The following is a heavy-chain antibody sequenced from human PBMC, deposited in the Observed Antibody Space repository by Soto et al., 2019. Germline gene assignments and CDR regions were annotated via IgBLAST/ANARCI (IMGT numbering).Heavy chain of an antibody. Sequence: QVQLQESGPGLVKTSQTLSLTCTVSGGSISSGGDYWSWIRQHPGKGLEWIGYIYYSGSTYYNPSLKSRVTISVDTSKNQFSLKLSSVTAADTAVYYCARDSGYYYASSGYYRAFDIWGQGTMVTVSS. D-gene: IGHD3-22*01. V-gene: IGHV4-31*03. CDR1: GGSISSGGDY. J-gene: IGHJ3*02. CDR2: IYYSGST. CDR3: ARDSGYYYASSGYYRAFDI.